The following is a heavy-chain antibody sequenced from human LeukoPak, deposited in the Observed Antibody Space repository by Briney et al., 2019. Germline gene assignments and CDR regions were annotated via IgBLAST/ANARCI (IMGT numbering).Heavy chain of an antibody. CDR1: GFTFSSYA. J-gene: IGHJ4*02. V-gene: IGHV3-30-3*01. Sequence: PGGSLRLSCAASGFTFSSYAMHCVRQAPGKGLEWVAVISYDGSNKYYADSVKGRFTISRDNSKNTLYLQMNSLRAEDTAVYYCAREARDAVAAFYFDYWGQGTLVTVSS. D-gene: IGHD6-19*01. CDR2: ISYDGSNK. CDR3: AREARDAVAAFYFDY.